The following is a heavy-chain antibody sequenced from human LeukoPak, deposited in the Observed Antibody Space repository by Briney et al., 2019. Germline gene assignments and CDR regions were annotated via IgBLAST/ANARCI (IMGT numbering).Heavy chain of an antibody. CDR1: GFTFSGYW. D-gene: IGHD1-26*01. Sequence: PGGSLRLSCAASGFTFSGYWMHWVRDAPGRGLAWVSVIRSDGSITTYADSVKGRFTISRDTAKNTLYLQMNSLRAEDTAVYYCARDGRSGNFDKWGQGTLVSVSS. CDR2: IRSDGSIT. CDR3: ARDGRSGNFDK. J-gene: IGHJ4*02. V-gene: IGHV3-74*01.